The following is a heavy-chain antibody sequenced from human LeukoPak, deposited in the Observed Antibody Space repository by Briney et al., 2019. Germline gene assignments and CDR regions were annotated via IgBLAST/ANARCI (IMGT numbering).Heavy chain of an antibody. CDR2: ISSSGSTI. J-gene: IGHJ4*02. V-gene: IGHV3-48*04. CDR1: GFTFDDYG. Sequence: GGSLRLSCAASGFTFDDYGMSWVRQAPGKGLEWVSYISSSGSTIYYADSVKGRFTISRDNAKNSLYLQMNSLRAEDTAVYYCARAQSAAGTNFDYWGQGTLVTVSS. CDR3: ARAQSAAGTNFDY. D-gene: IGHD6-13*01.